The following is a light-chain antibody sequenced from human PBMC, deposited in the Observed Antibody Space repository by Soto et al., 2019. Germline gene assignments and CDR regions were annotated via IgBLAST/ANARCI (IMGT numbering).Light chain of an antibody. CDR2: KAS. CDR3: QQYNSWT. J-gene: IGKJ1*01. V-gene: IGKV1-5*03. CDR1: QSVSTW. Sequence: DIQMTQSPSTLSASVGDRVTITCRASQSVSTWLAWYQQKPGKAPKLLIYKASNLESGVPSRFPGSGSGTEFTLTISSLQPDDFETYYCQQYNSWTFGQGTKVEIK.